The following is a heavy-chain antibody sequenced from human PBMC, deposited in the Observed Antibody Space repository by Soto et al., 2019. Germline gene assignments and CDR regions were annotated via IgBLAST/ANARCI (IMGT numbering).Heavy chain of an antibody. CDR1: GFNFKKFA. J-gene: IGHJ4*02. CDR3: AKADGQQWLIPHLDN. V-gene: IGHV3-23*01. CDR2: ISCCGGSA. Sequence: VQLLESGGGVVQPGGSLRLSCVASGFNFKKFAMAWVRQAAGEGLEWVSGISCCGGSASYADSVKGRFSIARDDSKNTVSLQLNSLRVEDTAQYYCAKADGQQWLIPHLDNWGQGILVTVS. D-gene: IGHD6-19*01.